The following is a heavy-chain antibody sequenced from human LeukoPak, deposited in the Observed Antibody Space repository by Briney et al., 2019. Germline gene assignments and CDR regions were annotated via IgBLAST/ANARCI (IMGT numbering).Heavy chain of an antibody. D-gene: IGHD6-6*01. CDR1: GYIFLSHD. CDR2: ISVNTGNT. V-gene: IGHV1-18*01. CDR3: ARVIIAARSYYYGMDV. Sequence: AASVKVSCKASGYIFLSHDICWVRQAPGQGLEWIGWISVNTGNTKYTQKFQGRVTMTTDTSTSTAYMELSSLRSEDTAVYYCARVIIAARSYYYGMDVWGQGTTVTVSS. J-gene: IGHJ6*02.